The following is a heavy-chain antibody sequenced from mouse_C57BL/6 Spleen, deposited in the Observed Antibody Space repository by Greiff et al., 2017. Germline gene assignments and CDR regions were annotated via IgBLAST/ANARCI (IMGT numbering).Heavy chain of an antibody. J-gene: IGHJ1*03. D-gene: IGHD1-1*01. CDR3: ARDYGSSYVGYFDV. V-gene: IGHV1-54*01. CDR2: LNPGSGGT. CDR1: GYAFTNYL. Sequence: QVQLQQSGAELVRPGTSVKVSCKASGYAFTNYLIEWVKQRPGQGLEWIGVLNPGSGGTNYNEKFKGKATLTADKSSSTAYMQLSSLTSEDSAVYFCARDYGSSYVGYFDVWGTGTTVTVSS.